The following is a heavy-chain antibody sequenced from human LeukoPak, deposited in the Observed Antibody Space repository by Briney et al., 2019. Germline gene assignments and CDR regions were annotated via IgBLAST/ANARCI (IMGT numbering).Heavy chain of an antibody. V-gene: IGHV4-39*07. J-gene: IGHJ4*02. CDR1: GGSISSTSYY. Sequence: SETLSLTCTVSGGSISSTSYYWGWIRQPPGKGLEWIGSIYYSGSTYYNPSLKSRVTISIDTSKNQFSLKLGSVTAADTAVYYCARDRSNARYCSGGSCYAENPFFDYWGQGTLVTVSS. CDR3: ARDRSNARYCSGGSCYAENPFFDY. D-gene: IGHD2-15*01. CDR2: IYYSGST.